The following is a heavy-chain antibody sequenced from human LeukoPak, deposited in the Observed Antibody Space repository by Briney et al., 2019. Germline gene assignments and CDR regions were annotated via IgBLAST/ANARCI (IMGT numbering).Heavy chain of an antibody. J-gene: IGHJ5*02. V-gene: IGHV4-39*07. Sequence: PSETLSLTFTVSGGSISSGGYYWGWIRQPPGKGLEWIGSVFFSGNTYYEPSLKSRVTISVATSTNQFSLNVRSVSAADTAVYYCARDPSRSCAGGNCFSSWGQGTLVIVSS. D-gene: IGHD2-15*01. CDR1: GGSISSGGYY. CDR2: VFFSGNT. CDR3: ARDPSRSCAGGNCFSS.